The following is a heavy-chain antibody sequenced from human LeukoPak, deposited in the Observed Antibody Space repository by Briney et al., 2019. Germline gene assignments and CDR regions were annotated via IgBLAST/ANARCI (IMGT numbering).Heavy chain of an antibody. D-gene: IGHD3-10*01. J-gene: IGHJ4*02. CDR2: VYYSGSA. CDR3: ARHYGSGSYYTNLGFDY. CDR1: GGSISSSGYY. V-gene: IGHV4-39*01. Sequence: SETLSLTCTVSGGSISSSGYYWSWIRQTPGKGLEWIGTVYYSGSAYYNPSLKTQVTISVDTSKNQFSLKLSSVTAADTAVYYCARHYGSGSYYTNLGFDYWGQGTLVTVSS.